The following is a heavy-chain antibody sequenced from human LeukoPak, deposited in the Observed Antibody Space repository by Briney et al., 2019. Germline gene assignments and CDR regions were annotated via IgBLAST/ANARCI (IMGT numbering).Heavy chain of an antibody. Sequence: GGSLRLSCAASGFTFSSYAMHWVRQAPGKGLEWLAVISYDGSNKYYADSVKGQFTISRDTSKNTLYLQMNSLRAGDTAVYYCARGRYYFGSGSYPQDYWGQGTLVTVSS. CDR2: ISYDGSNK. V-gene: IGHV3-30-3*01. D-gene: IGHD3-10*01. CDR3: ARGRYYFGSGSYPQDY. CDR1: GFTFSSYA. J-gene: IGHJ4*02.